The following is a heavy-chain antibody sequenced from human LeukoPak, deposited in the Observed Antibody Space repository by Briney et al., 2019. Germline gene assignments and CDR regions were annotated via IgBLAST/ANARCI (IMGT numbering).Heavy chain of an antibody. J-gene: IGHJ6*03. D-gene: IGHD3-16*02. Sequence: GGSLRLSCAASGFTFDDYGMSWVRQAPGKGLEWVSGINWHGGSTGYADSVKGRFTISRDNAKNSLYLQMNSLRAEDTALYYCARDGDYVWGSYRYSYYYMDVWGKGTTVTVSS. CDR2: INWHGGST. CDR3: ARDGDYVWGSYRYSYYYMDV. V-gene: IGHV3-20*04. CDR1: GFTFDDYG.